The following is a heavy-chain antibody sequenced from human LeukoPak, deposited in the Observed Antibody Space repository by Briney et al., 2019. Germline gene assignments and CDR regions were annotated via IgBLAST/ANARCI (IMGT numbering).Heavy chain of an antibody. D-gene: IGHD1-7*01. CDR1: GFTFSSYG. V-gene: IGHV3-30*18. CDR3: AKVITGTTLVVDY. J-gene: IGHJ4*02. CDR2: ISYDGSNK. Sequence: GGSLRLSCAASGFTFSSYGMHWVRQAPGKGLGWVAVISYDGSNKYYADSVKGRFTISRDNSKNTLYLQMNSLRAEDTAVYYCAKVITGTTLVVDYWGQGTLVTVSS.